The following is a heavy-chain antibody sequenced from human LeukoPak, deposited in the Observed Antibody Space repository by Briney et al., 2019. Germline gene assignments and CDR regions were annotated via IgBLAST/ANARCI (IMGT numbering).Heavy chain of an antibody. CDR3: ARDLGIPQSYYDSSGYYYYYYYGMDV. D-gene: IGHD3-22*01. V-gene: IGHV1-18*01. Sequence: EASVKVSCKASGYTFTSYGISWVRQAPGQGLEWMGWISAYNGNTNYAQKLQGRVTMTTDTSTSTAYMELRSLRSDDTAVYYCARDLGIPQSYYDSSGYYYYYYYGMDVWGQGTTVTVSS. CDR1: GYTFTSYG. J-gene: IGHJ6*02. CDR2: ISAYNGNT.